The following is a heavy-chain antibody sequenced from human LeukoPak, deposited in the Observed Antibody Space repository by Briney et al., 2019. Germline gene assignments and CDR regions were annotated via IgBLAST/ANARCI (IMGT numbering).Heavy chain of an antibody. D-gene: IGHD2-8*01. Sequence: GGSLRLSCAASGSTFSSYSMNWVRQAPGKGLEWVSYISSSSSTIYYADSVKGRFTISRDNAKNSLYLQMNSLRAEDTAVYYCARRWSLFDYWGQGTLVTVSS. V-gene: IGHV3-48*01. CDR2: ISSSSSTI. J-gene: IGHJ4*02. CDR1: GSTFSSYS. CDR3: ARRWSLFDY.